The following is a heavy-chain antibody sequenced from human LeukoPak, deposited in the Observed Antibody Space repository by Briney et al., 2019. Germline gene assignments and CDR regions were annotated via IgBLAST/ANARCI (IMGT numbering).Heavy chain of an antibody. Sequence: GRSLRLSCAASGFTFDDYAMNWVRQAPGKGLEWVSGIGWNSGSIGYADSVKGRFTISRDNAKNSLYLQMNSLRAEDTALYYCAKDLRLSGFMKGAFDIWGQGTMVTVSS. CDR3: AKDLRLSGFMKGAFDI. CDR1: GFTFDDYA. CDR2: IGWNSGSI. V-gene: IGHV3-9*01. J-gene: IGHJ3*02. D-gene: IGHD3-16*01.